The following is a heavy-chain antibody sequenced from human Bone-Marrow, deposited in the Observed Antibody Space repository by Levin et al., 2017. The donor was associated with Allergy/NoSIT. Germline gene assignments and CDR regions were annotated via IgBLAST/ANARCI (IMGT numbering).Heavy chain of an antibody. CDR1: GFTFGDYA. J-gene: IGHJ4*02. CDR2: IRSKAYGGTT. D-gene: IGHD3-22*01. CDR3: TRFHYDSSGYYPQPDFDY. V-gene: IGHV3-49*04. Sequence: GESLKISCTASGFTFGDYAMSWVRQAPGKGLEWVGFIRSKAYGGTTEYAASVKGRFTISRDDSKSIAYLQMNSLKTEDTAVYYCTRFHYDSSGYYPQPDFDYWGQGTLVTVSS.